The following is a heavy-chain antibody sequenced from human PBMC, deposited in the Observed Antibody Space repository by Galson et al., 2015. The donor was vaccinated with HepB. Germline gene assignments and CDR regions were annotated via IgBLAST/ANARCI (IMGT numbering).Heavy chain of an antibody. J-gene: IGHJ6*03. CDR1: GYSFTSYW. CDR3: ASHPLDYDFWSGHYYYYYMDV. Sequence: QSGAEVKKPGESLRISCKGSGYSFTSYWISWVRQMPGKGLEWMGRIDPSDSYTNYSPSFQGHVTISADKSISTAYLQWSSLKASDTAMYYCASHPLDYDFWSGHYYYYYMDVWGKGTTVTVSS. D-gene: IGHD3-3*01. V-gene: IGHV5-10-1*01. CDR2: IDPSDSYT.